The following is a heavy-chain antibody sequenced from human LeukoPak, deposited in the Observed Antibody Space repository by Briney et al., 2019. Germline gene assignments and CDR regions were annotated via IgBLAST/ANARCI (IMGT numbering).Heavy chain of an antibody. J-gene: IGHJ5*02. D-gene: IGHD2-15*01. CDR3: ARRRSGLNWFDP. CDR2: IHYNGRT. V-gene: IGHV4-39*07. CDR1: RGSISSSDYY. Sequence: PSQTLSLTCAVSRGSISSSDYYWGWIRQPPGKGLEWIGLIHYNGRTFHNPSLKSRVTSSMDTSRDQFSLSLSSVTAADTALYYCARRRSGLNWFDPWGQGILVTVSS.